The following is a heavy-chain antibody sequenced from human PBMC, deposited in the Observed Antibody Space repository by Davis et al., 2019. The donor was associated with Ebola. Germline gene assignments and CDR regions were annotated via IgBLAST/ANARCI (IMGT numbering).Heavy chain of an antibody. J-gene: IGHJ6*02. V-gene: IGHV3-30*12. Sequence: GESLTISCAASGFTFSSYCMHWVRQAPGKGLEWVAVISYDGSNKYYAASVKGRFTISRDNSKNTLYLQMNSLRAEDTAVYYCARDSRGDDFWSGYYLHYYYYGMDVWGQGTTVTVSS. D-gene: IGHD3-3*01. CDR1: GFTFSSYC. CDR2: ISYDGSNK. CDR3: ARDSRGDDFWSGYYLHYYYYGMDV.